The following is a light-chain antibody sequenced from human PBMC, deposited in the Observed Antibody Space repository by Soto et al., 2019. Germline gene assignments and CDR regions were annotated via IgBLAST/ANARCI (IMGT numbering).Light chain of an antibody. J-gene: IGLJ2*01. V-gene: IGLV1-40*01. CDR2: DTT. CDR1: GSNIGAGYD. CDR3: QSFDTNLNAVV. Sequence: QSVLTQPPLVSGAPGQSVTISCTGSGSNIGAGYDVHWYQQLPGVAPKLLIFDTTNRPSGVPGRFSGSKSGASASLAITGLLPEDEADFFCQSFDTNLNAVVFGGGTKVTVL.